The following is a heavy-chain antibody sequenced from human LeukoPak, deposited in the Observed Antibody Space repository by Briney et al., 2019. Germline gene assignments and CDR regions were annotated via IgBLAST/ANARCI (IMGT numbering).Heavy chain of an antibody. V-gene: IGHV3-30*02. CDR1: GFTFSSYG. CDR3: AKGLDANTDFLDI. D-gene: IGHD3/OR15-3a*01. CDR2: IRYDGSNK. J-gene: IGHJ3*02. Sequence: GGSLRLSCAASGFTFSSYGMHWVRQAPGKGLEWVAFIRYDGSNKYYADSVKGRFTISRDNSKNTLYLQMNSLRAEDTAVYYCAKGLDANTDFLDIWGQGTMVTVSS.